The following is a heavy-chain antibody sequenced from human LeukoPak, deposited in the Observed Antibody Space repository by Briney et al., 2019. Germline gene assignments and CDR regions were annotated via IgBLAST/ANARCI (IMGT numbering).Heavy chain of an antibody. CDR2: ISGTGSHI. J-gene: IGHJ5*01. Sequence: GGSLRLSCEASGFTFSVYSMNWVRQAPGKGLEWVSSISGTGSHIYSADSMKGRFIISRDNAKNSLYLQMNSLRAEDTAVYYCVREPGAPRGWFDSWGQGTLVTVSS. CDR3: VREPGAPRGWFDS. CDR1: GFTFSVYS. D-gene: IGHD7-27*01. V-gene: IGHV3-21*01.